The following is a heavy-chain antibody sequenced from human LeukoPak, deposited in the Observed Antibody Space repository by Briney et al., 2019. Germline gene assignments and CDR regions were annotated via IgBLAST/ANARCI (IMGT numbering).Heavy chain of an antibody. CDR2: IFPDDSDT. Sequence: GESLKISCKGSGYSFTNYWIVWVRQMPGKGLEWMGIIFPDDSDTRYSPSFQGQVTISADKSIGTAYLQWSSLKASDTATYYCVRRSGWGSLEYWGQGALVTVSS. CDR1: GYSFTNYW. D-gene: IGHD6-19*01. CDR3: VRRSGWGSLEY. J-gene: IGHJ4*02. V-gene: IGHV5-51*01.